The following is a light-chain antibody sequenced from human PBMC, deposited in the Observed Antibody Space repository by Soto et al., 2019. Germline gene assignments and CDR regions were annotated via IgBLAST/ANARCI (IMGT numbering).Light chain of an antibody. Sequence: QSVPTQPASVSGSPGQSITISCTGTSSDVGGYNYVSWYQQHPGKAPKLMIYEVSNRPSGVSNRFSGSKSGNTASLTISGLQAEDEADYYCSSYTSSSTLVVFGGGTKLTVL. CDR2: EVS. CDR1: SSDVGGYNY. J-gene: IGLJ2*01. V-gene: IGLV2-14*01. CDR3: SSYTSSSTLVV.